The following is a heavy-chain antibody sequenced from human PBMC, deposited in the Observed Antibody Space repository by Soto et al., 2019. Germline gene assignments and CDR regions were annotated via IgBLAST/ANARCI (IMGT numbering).Heavy chain of an antibody. Sequence: QVQLQESGPGLVKPSETLSLTCNVSGGSVSSGSYYWSWIRQPPGKGLEWIGHAYHSGSTSYNASLQSRVTISVDTSKQPFSLKLRSVTAADTAVYYCARGVAWTAMVNDAFDIWGQGTMVTVSS. CDR2: AYHSGST. V-gene: IGHV4-61*01. D-gene: IGHD5-18*01. J-gene: IGHJ3*02. CDR1: GGSVSSGSYY. CDR3: ARGVAWTAMVNDAFDI.